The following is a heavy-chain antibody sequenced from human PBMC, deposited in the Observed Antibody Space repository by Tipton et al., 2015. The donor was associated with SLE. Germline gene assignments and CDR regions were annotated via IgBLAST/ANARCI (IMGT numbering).Heavy chain of an antibody. J-gene: IGHJ6*02. D-gene: IGHD6-13*01. CDR3: ARVIAAPPYGMDV. Sequence: SLRLSCAASGFTFSSYAMHWVRQAPGKGLEWVAVISYDGSNKYYGDSVKGRFTISRDNSKSTLYLQMSSLRPEDTAVYYCARVIAAPPYGMDVWGQGTTVTVSS. CDR1: GFTFSSYA. CDR2: ISYDGSNK. V-gene: IGHV3-30*04.